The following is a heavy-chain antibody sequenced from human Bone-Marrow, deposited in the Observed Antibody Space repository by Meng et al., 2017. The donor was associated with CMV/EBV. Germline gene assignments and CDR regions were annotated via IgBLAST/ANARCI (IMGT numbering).Heavy chain of an antibody. CDR2: ISSSSSYI. V-gene: IGHV3-21*01. CDR3: ARDYQYDFWSGYPVEGIDY. J-gene: IGHJ4*02. CDR1: GFSFNNYA. Sequence: GESLKISCAASGFSFNNYAMTWVRQAPGKGLEWVSSISSSSSYIYYADSVKGRFTISRDNAKNSLYLQMNSLRAEDTAVYYCARDYQYDFWSGYPVEGIDYWGQGTLVTVSS. D-gene: IGHD3-3*01.